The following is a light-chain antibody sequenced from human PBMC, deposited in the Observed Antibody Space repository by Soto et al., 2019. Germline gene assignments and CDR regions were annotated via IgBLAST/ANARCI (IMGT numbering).Light chain of an antibody. Sequence: SVLTQPRSVSGSPGQSVSISCTGTSRDVGGYDYVSWHQHLPGKAPKVIIYDVTKRPSGVPDRFSGSKSGNTASLTISGLQAEDEADYYCSSYVGPYTYVFGTGTKVTVL. J-gene: IGLJ1*01. CDR1: SRDVGGYDY. CDR3: SSYVGPYTYV. CDR2: DVT. V-gene: IGLV2-11*01.